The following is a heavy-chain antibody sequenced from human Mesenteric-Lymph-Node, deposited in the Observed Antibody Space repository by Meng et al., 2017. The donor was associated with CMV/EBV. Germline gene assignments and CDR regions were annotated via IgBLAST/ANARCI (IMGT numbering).Heavy chain of an antibody. CDR1: GFTFDDYA. D-gene: IGHD2-2*01. J-gene: IGHJ4*02. CDR3: ARVGFRGCSSTSCYEDY. CDR2: ISWNSGSI. Sequence: SLKISCAASGFTFDDYAMHWVRQAPGKGLEWVSGISWNSGSIGYADSVKGRFTISRDNSKNTLYLQMNSLRAEDTAVYYCARVGFRGCSSTSCYEDYWGQGTLVTVSS. V-gene: IGHV3-9*01.